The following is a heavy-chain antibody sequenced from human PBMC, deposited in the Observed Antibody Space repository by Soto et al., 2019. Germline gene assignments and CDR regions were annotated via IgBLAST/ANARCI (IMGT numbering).Heavy chain of an antibody. V-gene: IGHV1-69*02. J-gene: IGHJ4*02. Sequence: QVQLVQSGAEVKKPGSSVKVSCKASGGTFSSYTISWVRQAPGQGLEWMGRIIPILGIANYAQKFQGRVTITADKSPSTAYMELSSLRSEDTAVYYCARKTAYCSGGSCSDILDYWGQGTLVTVSS. CDR3: ARKTAYCSGGSCSDILDY. CDR2: IIPILGIA. D-gene: IGHD2-15*01. CDR1: GGTFSSYT.